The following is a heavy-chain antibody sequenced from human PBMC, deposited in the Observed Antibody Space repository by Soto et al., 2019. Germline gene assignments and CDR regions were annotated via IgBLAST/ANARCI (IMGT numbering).Heavy chain of an antibody. CDR2: IYPGDSDA. V-gene: IGHV5-51*01. CDR1: GYRFSSYW. Sequence: PGESLKISCKGSGYRFSSYWIAGVRQMPGKGLEWMGIIYPGDSDARYSPSFQGQVTISVDKSISTAYLQWSSLKASDTAIYYCARQLGHDYINNWFDPWGQGTLVTVSS. J-gene: IGHJ5*02. D-gene: IGHD4-4*01. CDR3: ARQLGHDYINNWFDP.